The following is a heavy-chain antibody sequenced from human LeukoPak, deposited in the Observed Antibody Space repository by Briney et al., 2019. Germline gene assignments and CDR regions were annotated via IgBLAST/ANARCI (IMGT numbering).Heavy chain of an antibody. D-gene: IGHD1-26*01. CDR1: PGSISTFY. CDR2: MYVTGNT. Sequence: SETLSLTCTVSPGSISTFYWSWMRQSAGKGLEWIGRMYVTGNTNYNPSLKSRVTMSIDTSKNQFSLSLTSVTAADLAVYYCARQHASGSYLYWGQGTLVTVSS. V-gene: IGHV4-4*07. J-gene: IGHJ4*02. CDR3: ARQHASGSYLY.